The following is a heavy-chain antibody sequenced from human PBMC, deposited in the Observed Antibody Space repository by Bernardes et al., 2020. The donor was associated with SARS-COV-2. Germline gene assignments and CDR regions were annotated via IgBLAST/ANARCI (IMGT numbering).Heavy chain of an antibody. CDR2: INHSGST. D-gene: IGHD2-15*01. CDR1: GGSFSGYY. V-gene: IGHV4-34*01. CDR3: ARVKCSGGSCYVWYFDY. Sequence: SETLSLTCAVYGGSFSGYYWSWIRQPPGKGLEWIGEINHSGSTNYNPSLKSRVTISVDTSKNQFSLKLSSVTAADTAVYYCARVKCSGGSCYVWYFDYWGQGTLVTVSS. J-gene: IGHJ4*02.